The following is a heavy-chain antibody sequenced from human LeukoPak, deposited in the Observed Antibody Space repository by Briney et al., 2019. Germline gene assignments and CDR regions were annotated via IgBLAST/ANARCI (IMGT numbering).Heavy chain of an antibody. V-gene: IGHV1-24*01. D-gene: IGHD6-13*01. CDR2: FDPEDGET. Sequence: ASVKVSCKVSGYTLTELSMHWVRQAPGKGLEWMGGFDPEDGETIYAQRFQGRVTMTEDTSTDTAYMELSSLRSEDTAVYYCATYDSSSMYYFDYWGQGTLVTVSS. J-gene: IGHJ4*02. CDR3: ATYDSSSMYYFDY. CDR1: GYTLTELS.